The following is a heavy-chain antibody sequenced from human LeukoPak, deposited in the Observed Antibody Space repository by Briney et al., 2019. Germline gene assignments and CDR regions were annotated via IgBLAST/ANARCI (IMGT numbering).Heavy chain of an antibody. J-gene: IGHJ4*02. Sequence: TGGSLRLSCAASGFTFSSYAMHWVRQAPGKGLEWVAVISYDGSNKYYADSVKGRFTISRDNSKNTLYLQMNSLETEDTAVYYCTNLLGYCSGDSCYNYWGQGTLVTVSS. CDR2: ISYDGSNK. V-gene: IGHV3-30*04. CDR1: GFTFSSYA. CDR3: TNLLGYCSGDSCYNY. D-gene: IGHD2-15*01.